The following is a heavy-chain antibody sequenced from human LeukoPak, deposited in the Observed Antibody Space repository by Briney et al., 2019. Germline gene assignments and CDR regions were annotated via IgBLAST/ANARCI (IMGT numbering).Heavy chain of an antibody. CDR2: IYYTGSA. V-gene: IGHV4-39*01. D-gene: IGHD5-18*01. CDR1: GGSINSNNYY. Sequence: ASETLSLTCTVSGGSINSNNYYWGWVRQPPGKGLEWIGSIYYTGSAYYNPSLKSRVTISVDTSRNQFSLKLTSVTAADTAVYYCARHRKVDTAGDYWGRGALVTVSS. J-gene: IGHJ4*02. CDR3: ARHRKVDTAGDY.